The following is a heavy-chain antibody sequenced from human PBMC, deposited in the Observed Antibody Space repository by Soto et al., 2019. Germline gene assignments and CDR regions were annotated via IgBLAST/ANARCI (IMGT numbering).Heavy chain of an antibody. CDR1: GGSISSSSYY. D-gene: IGHD2-21*02. CDR3: ARLSVVVTAIHSYYYGMDV. Sequence: SETLSLTCTVSGGSISSSSYYWGWIRQPPGKGLEWIGSIYYSGSTYYNPSLKSRVTISVDTSKNQFSLKLSSVTAADTAVYYCARLSVVVTAIHSYYYGMDVWCQGPTVT. CDR2: IYYSGST. J-gene: IGHJ6*02. V-gene: IGHV4-39*01.